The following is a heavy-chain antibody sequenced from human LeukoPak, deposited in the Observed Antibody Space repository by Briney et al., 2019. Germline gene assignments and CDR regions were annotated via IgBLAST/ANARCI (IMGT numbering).Heavy chain of an antibody. CDR3: ARGNYDILTGYHYYFDY. Sequence: SETLSLTCTVSGGSISSYYWSWIRQPPGKGLEWIGYIYYSGSTNYNPSLKSRVTTSVDTSKNQFSLKLSSVTAADTAVYYCARGNYDILTGYHYYFDYWGQGTLVTVSS. CDR2: IYYSGST. D-gene: IGHD3-9*01. CDR1: GGSISSYY. J-gene: IGHJ4*02. V-gene: IGHV4-59*01.